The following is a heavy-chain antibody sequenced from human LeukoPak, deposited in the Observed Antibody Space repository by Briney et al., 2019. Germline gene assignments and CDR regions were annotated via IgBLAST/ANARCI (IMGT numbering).Heavy chain of an antibody. J-gene: IGHJ5*02. Sequence: GESLKISFKGSGYRFTSYWIVWVRQMPGKGLEWMGIIYPGDSDTTYSPSFQGQVTISADKSISTAYLQWSSLKASDTAMYYCARHVRPGSALSWFDPWGQGTLVTVSS. D-gene: IGHD2/OR15-2a*01. CDR1: GYRFTSYW. CDR2: IYPGDSDT. CDR3: ARHVRPGSALSWFDP. V-gene: IGHV5-51*01.